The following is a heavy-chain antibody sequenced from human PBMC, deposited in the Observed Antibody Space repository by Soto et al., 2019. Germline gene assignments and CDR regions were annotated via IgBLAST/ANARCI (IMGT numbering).Heavy chain of an antibody. J-gene: IGHJ4*02. CDR3: VKLRLELLYLDS. CDR2: ISGSGDST. Sequence: GGSLRLSCAASGFTFSGYEMNWVRQAPGKGLEWVSAISGSGDSTHYADSVKGRFTISRDSSNNTLYLQMNNLRADDTALYFCVKLRLELLYLDSWGLGALVTVSS. D-gene: IGHD1-7*01. V-gene: IGHV3-23*01. CDR1: GFTFSGYE.